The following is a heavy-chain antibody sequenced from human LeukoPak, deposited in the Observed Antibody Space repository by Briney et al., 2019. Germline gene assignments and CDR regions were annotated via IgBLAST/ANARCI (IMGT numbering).Heavy chain of an antibody. D-gene: IGHD6-13*01. CDR3: ARAGPGYSSSWYPDWDY. V-gene: IGHV1-2*02. J-gene: IGHJ4*02. CDR2: INPNSGGT. CDR1: GYTFTGYY. Sequence: ASVKVSCKASGYTFTGYYMHWVRQAPGQGLEWMGWINPNSGGTNYAQKFQGRVTMTRDTSISTAYMELSRLRSDDTAVYYCARAGPGYSSSWYPDWDYWGQGTLVSVSS.